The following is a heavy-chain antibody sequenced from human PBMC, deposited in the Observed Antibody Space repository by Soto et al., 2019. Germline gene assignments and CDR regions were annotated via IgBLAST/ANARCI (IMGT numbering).Heavy chain of an antibody. J-gene: IGHJ5*02. CDR1: GFTFSSYA. CDR2: ISGSGVNT. D-gene: IGHD4-17*01. CDR3: AKDYGDYVGNWFDP. Sequence: EVQLLESGGGLVQPGGSLRLSCAASGFTFSSYAMSWVRQAPGKGLEWVSAISGSGVNTYYADSVKGRFTISRDNSKNTLYLKITSLRAEDTAVYHCAKDYGDYVGNWFDPWGQGTLVTVSS. V-gene: IGHV3-23*01.